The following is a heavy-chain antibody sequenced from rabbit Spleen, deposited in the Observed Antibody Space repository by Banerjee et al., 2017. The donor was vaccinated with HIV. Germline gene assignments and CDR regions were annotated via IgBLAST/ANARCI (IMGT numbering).Heavy chain of an antibody. CDR2: IVPIFGVT. J-gene: IGHJ4*01. V-gene: IGHV1S40*01. Sequence: QSLEESGGGLVQPEGSLTLTCTASGFSFSNGYVMCWVRQAPGKGLEWIGYIVPIFGVTYSANWWNARFTISSHNAQITLYLQLVSLPAADTATYFCVRESGYGGYRYAILWGPGTLVTVS. CDR1: GFSFSNGYV. D-gene: IGHD6-1*01. CDR3: VRESGYGGYRYAIL.